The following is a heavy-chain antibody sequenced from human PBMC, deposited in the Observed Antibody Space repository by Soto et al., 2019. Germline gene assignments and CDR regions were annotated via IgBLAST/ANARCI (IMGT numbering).Heavy chain of an antibody. CDR1: GYTFTSYG. V-gene: IGHV1-18*01. J-gene: IGHJ3*02. Sequence: ASVKVSCKASGYTFTSYGISWVRQAPGQGLEWMGWISAYNGNTNYAQKLQGRVTMTTDTSTSTAYMELRNLRSDDTAVYYCARGGLGYCSSTSCFDAFDIWGRGTMVTVSS. D-gene: IGHD2-2*01. CDR3: ARGGLGYCSSTSCFDAFDI. CDR2: ISAYNGNT.